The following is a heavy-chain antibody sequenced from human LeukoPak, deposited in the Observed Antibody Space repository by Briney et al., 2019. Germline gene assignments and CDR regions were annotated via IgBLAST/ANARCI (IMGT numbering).Heavy chain of an antibody. CDR1: GGTFSSYA. CDR2: IIPISGTA. Sequence: GASVKVSCKASGGTFSSYAISWVRQAPGQGLEWMGGIIPISGTANYAQKFQGRVTITADESTSTAYMELSSLRSEDTAVYYCARALPFGVVIPRYYGMDVWGQGTTVTVSS. CDR3: ARALPFGVVIPRYYGMDV. V-gene: IGHV1-69*13. J-gene: IGHJ6*02. D-gene: IGHD3-3*01.